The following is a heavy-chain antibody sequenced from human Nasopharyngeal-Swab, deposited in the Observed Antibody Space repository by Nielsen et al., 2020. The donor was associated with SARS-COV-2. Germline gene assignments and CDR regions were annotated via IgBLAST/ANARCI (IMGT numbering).Heavy chain of an antibody. CDR1: GFTFSSYA. CDR3: AKDAGRSIVVVPAASSY. J-gene: IGHJ4*02. V-gene: IGHV3-23*01. CDR2: ISGSGGST. D-gene: IGHD2-2*01. Sequence: GGSLRLSCAASGFTFSSYAMSWVRQAPGKGLEWVSAISGSGGSTYYADSVKGRFTISRDNSKNTLYLQMNSLRAEDTAVYYSAKDAGRSIVVVPAASSYWGQGTLVTVSS.